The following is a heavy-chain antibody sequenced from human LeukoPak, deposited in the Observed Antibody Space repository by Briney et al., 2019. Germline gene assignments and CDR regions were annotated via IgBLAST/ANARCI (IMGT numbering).Heavy chain of an antibody. V-gene: IGHV3-74*01. CDR1: GFTFSTYW. CDR2: IGSDGSST. J-gene: IGHJ4*02. D-gene: IGHD4-17*01. Sequence: GGSLRLPCAASGFTFSTYWMHWVRQAPGKGLVWLSRIGSDGSSTNYADSVKGRFTISRDNAKNTLYLQMNSLRAEDTAVYYCARDYGEGGYYFDYWGQGTLVTVSS. CDR3: ARDYGEGGYYFDY.